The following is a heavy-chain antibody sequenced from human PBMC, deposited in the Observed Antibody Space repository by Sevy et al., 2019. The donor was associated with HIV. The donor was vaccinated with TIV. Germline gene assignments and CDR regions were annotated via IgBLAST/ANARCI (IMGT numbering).Heavy chain of an antibody. CDR2: FDPEDGER. V-gene: IGHV1-24*01. D-gene: IGHD3-16*01. J-gene: IGHJ4*02. CDR3: ATTREYYEDNSGYLDY. Sequence: ASVKVSCKVSGKNLNDLPMHWVRQAPGKGLERMGRFDPEDGERIYAQKFQGRVTMTEDTSRDTAYMELNSLRSEDTAMYYCATTREYYEDNSGYLDYWGQGILVTVSS. CDR1: GKNLNDLP.